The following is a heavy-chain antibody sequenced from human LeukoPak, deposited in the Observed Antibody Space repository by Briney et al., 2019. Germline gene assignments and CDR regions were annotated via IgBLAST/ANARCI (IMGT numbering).Heavy chain of an antibody. V-gene: IGHV3-21*01. CDR3: ARDRLGGAFDI. CDR1: AFTFSSYS. CDR2: ISSSSSYI. Sequence: PGGSLRLSCAASAFTFSSYSMNWVRQAPGKGLEWVSSISSSSSYIYYADSVKGRFTISRDNAKNSLYLQMNSLRAEATAVYYCARDRLGGAFDIWGQGTMVTVSS. D-gene: IGHD3-10*01. J-gene: IGHJ3*02.